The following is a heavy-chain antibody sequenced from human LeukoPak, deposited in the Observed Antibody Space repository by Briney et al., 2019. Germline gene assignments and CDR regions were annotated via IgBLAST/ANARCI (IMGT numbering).Heavy chain of an antibody. CDR2: LYYSGSA. Sequence: SETLSLTCTVSGGSISSSVYYWGWIRQPPGKGLKWIGSLYYSGSAYYNPSLKSRVTISVDTSKKQFSLKLSSVTAADTAVYYCVTYYFDSSGPKKNYWGQGTLVTVSS. J-gene: IGHJ4*02. D-gene: IGHD3-22*01. V-gene: IGHV4-39*07. CDR3: VTYYFDSSGPKKNY. CDR1: GGSISSSVYY.